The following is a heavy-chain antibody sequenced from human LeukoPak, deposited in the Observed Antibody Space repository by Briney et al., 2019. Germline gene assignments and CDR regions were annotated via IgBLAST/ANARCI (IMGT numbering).Heavy chain of an antibody. D-gene: IGHD4-11*01. J-gene: IGHJ4*02. CDR2: ISYDGSIK. CDR3: AKDPFDYSNYPHTAGFDY. Sequence: GGSLRLSCAASRFTFSSYGMHWVRQAPGKGLEWVAVISYDGSIKYYADSVEGRFTISRDNSKNTLYLQMNSLRTEDTAVYYCAKDPFDYSNYPHTAGFDYWGQGTLVTVSS. V-gene: IGHV3-30*18. CDR1: RFTFSSYG.